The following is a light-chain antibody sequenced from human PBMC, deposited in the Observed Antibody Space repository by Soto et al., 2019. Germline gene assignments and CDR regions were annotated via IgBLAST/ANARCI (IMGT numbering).Light chain of an antibody. J-gene: IGLJ3*02. Sequence: SALTQPRSVSGSPGQSVTISCTGTNSDVGAYTLVSWYQQLPGKAPKLIISAVTYRPSGVPDRFSGSKSGNTASLTISGLQTEDEADYYCFSYTASDMWVFGGGTKVTVL. V-gene: IGLV2-11*01. CDR3: FSYTASDMWV. CDR2: AVT. CDR1: NSDVGAYTL.